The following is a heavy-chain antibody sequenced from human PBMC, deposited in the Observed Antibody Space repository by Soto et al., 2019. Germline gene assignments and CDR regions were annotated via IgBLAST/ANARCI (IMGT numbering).Heavy chain of an antibody. CDR2: VYYSGST. J-gene: IGHJ6*02. Sequence: SETLSLTCSVSGGSISSYYWSWVRQPPGKGLEWIGYVYYSGSTNYNPSLKSRVTISVDASKNQFSLKLSSVTAADTAVYYCARYKSNYYYGMDVWGQGTSVTVSS. CDR3: ARYKSNYYYGMDV. V-gene: IGHV4-59*01. D-gene: IGHD1-20*01. CDR1: GGSISSYY.